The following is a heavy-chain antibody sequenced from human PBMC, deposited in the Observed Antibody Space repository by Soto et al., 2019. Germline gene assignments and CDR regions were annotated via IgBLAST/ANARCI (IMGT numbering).Heavy chain of an antibody. CDR1: GCNSTIHG. D-gene: IGHD6-13*01. J-gene: IGHJ5*02. CDR2: ITTYSGHT. CDR3: ARVFSSRYYLSHWFGH. Sequence: AAVKISNTASGCNSTIHGITWVRQAPGQGLEWMGLITTYSGHTSYSPSLQGRVSMTRDTATSTAYMELKSLRADDTAVYYCARVFSSRYYLSHWFGH. V-gene: IGHV1-18*01.